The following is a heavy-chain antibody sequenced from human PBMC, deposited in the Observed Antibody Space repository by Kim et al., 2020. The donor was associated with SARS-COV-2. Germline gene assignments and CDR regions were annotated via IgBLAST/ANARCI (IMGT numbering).Heavy chain of an antibody. D-gene: IGHD3-10*01. CDR1: GVSISSYY. V-gene: IGHV4-59*01. CDR2: IYYSGST. Sequence: SETLSLTCTVSGVSISSYYWSWIRQPPGKGLEWIGYIYYSGSTNYNPSLKSRVTISVDTSKNQFSLKLSSVTAADTAVYYCARGDPVRFRYDAFDIWGQGTMVTVSS. CDR3: ARGDPVRFRYDAFDI. J-gene: IGHJ3*02.